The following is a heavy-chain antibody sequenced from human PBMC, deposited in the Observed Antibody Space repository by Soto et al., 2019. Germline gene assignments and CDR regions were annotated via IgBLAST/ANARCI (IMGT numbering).Heavy chain of an antibody. CDR3: ARVYYYGSGSYYNYYYGMDV. CDR1: GGSFSGYY. Sequence: SETLSLTCAVYGGSFSGYYWSWIRQPPGKGLEWIGEINHSGSTNYNPSLKSRVTISVDTSKNQFSLKLSSVTAADTAVYYCARVYYYGSGSYYNYYYGMDVWGQGTTVT. V-gene: IGHV4-34*01. CDR2: INHSGST. D-gene: IGHD3-10*01. J-gene: IGHJ6*02.